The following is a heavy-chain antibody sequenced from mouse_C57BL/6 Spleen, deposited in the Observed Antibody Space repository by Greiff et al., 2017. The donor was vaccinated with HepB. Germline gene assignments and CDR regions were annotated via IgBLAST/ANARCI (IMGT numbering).Heavy chain of an antibody. CDR3: AIEGYYAMDY. CDR2: INPGSGGT. Sequence: VMLVESGAELVRPGTSVKVSCKASGYAFTNYLIEWVKQRPGQGLEWIGVINPGSGGTNYNEKFKGKSTLTADKSSSNAYMQLSSLTSEDSAVYFCAIEGYYAMDYWGQGTSVTVSS. CDR1: GYAFTNYL. V-gene: IGHV1-54*01. J-gene: IGHJ4*01.